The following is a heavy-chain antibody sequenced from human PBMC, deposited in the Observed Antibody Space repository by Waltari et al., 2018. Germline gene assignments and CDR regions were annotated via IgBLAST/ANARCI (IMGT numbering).Heavy chain of an antibody. V-gene: IGHV5-51*01. CDR1: GYSFTSYW. CDR3: ARIAAAGIYYYYYGMDV. Sequence: EVQLVQSGAEVKKPGESLKISCKGSGYSFTSYWLAWVRQMPGKGLEWLGISYPGDSDTRYSPSFQGQVTISADKSISTAYLQWSSLKASDTAMYYCARIAAAGIYYYYYGMDVWGQGTTVTVSS. J-gene: IGHJ6*02. D-gene: IGHD6-13*01. CDR2: SYPGDSDT.